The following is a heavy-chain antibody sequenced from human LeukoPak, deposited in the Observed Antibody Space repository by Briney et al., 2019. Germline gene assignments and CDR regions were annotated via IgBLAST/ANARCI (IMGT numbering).Heavy chain of an antibody. D-gene: IGHD5-12*01. CDR2: ISYDGSNK. V-gene: IGHV3-30*18. Sequence: PGGSLRLSCAASGFTFSSYGMHWVRQAPGKGLEWVAVISYDGSNKYYADSVKGRFTISRDNSKNTLYLQMNSLRAEDTAVYYCAKVDYLGDYWGQGTLVTVSS. J-gene: IGHJ4*02. CDR1: GFTFSSYG. CDR3: AKVDYLGDY.